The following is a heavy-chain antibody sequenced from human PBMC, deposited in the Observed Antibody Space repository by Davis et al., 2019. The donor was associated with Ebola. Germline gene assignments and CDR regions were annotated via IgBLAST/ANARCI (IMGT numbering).Heavy chain of an antibody. D-gene: IGHD5-18*01. CDR1: GGSISSYY. CDR3: ARIMDTAMVTFFDY. V-gene: IGHV4-59*08. Sequence: PSETLSLTCTVSGGSISSYYWSWIRQPPGKGLEWIGYIYYSGSTNYNPSLKSRVTISVDTSKNQFSLKLSSVTAADTAVYYCARIMDTAMVTFFDYWGQGTLVTVSS. J-gene: IGHJ4*02. CDR2: IYYSGST.